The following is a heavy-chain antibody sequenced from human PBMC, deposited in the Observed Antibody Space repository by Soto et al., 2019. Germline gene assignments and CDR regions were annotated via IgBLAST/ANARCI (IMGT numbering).Heavy chain of an antibody. J-gene: IGHJ5*02. CDR3: VTDIVVVPATGP. CDR1: GYTFNRYY. V-gene: IGHV1-2*02. Sequence: GASVKVSCKASGYTFNRYYMHWVRQAPGQGLEWMGWINPNSGGTNYAQKFQGRVTMTRDTSISTAYMELSRLRSDDTAVYYCVTDIVVVPATGPWGQGTLVTVSS. CDR2: INPNSGGT. D-gene: IGHD2-2*01.